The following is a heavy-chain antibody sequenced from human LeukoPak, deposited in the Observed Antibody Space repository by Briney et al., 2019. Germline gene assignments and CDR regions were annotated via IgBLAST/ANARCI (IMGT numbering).Heavy chain of an antibody. V-gene: IGHV3-48*04. Sequence: PGGSLRLSCAASGFTFSSYSMNWVRQAPGKGLGWVPYISSSSSTIYYADSVKCRFTISRDNAKNSLYLQMNSLRAEDTAVYYCARDPVAGTPFGAFDIWGQGTMVTVSS. D-gene: IGHD6-13*01. CDR1: GFTFSSYS. J-gene: IGHJ3*02. CDR2: ISSSSSTI. CDR3: ARDPVAGTPFGAFDI.